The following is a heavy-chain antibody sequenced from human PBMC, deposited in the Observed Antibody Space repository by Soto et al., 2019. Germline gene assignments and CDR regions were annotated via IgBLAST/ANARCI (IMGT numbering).Heavy chain of an antibody. J-gene: IGHJ4*02. Sequence: SETLSLTCTVSGGSISSYYWSWIRQPPGKGLEWIGHIYYSGSTNYNPSLKSRVTISVDTSKNQFSLKLSSVTAADTAVYYCARHLTLSYYDFWSGYDYWGQGTLVTVSS. D-gene: IGHD3-3*01. CDR1: GGSISSYY. V-gene: IGHV4-59*08. CDR3: ARHLTLSYYDFWSGYDY. CDR2: IYYSGST.